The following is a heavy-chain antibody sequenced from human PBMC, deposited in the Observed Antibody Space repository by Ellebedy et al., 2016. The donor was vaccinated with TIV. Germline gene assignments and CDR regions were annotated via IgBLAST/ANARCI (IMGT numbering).Heavy chain of an antibody. D-gene: IGHD6-13*01. V-gene: IGHV4-61*02. CDR1: GGSISRGSYY. Sequence: SETLSLXCTVSGGSISRGSYYWSWIRQPAGTGLEWIGRIYTSGSTTYNPSLKSRVTMSVDTSKNQFSLKLSSVTAADTAVYYCARDDPAAASGLDYWGQGTLVTVSS. CDR3: ARDDPAAASGLDY. J-gene: IGHJ4*02. CDR2: IYTSGST.